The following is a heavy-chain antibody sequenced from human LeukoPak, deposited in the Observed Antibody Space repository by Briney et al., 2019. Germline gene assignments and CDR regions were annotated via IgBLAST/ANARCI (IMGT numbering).Heavy chain of an antibody. CDR1: GGSISSSSYY. CDR3: ARSRGEYALLRYFDWLKGFDY. J-gene: IGHJ4*02. V-gene: IGHV4-39*01. D-gene: IGHD3-9*01. CDR2: IYYSGST. Sequence: SETLSLTCTVSGGSISSSSYYWGWIRQPPGKGLEWLGSIYYSGSTYYNPSLKSRFTISVYTSKNQFSLKLRSVTAADRAVYYCARSRGEYALLRYFDWLKGFDYWGQGTLVTVSS.